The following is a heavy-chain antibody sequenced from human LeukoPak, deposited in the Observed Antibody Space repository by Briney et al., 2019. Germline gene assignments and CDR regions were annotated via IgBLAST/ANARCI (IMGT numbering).Heavy chain of an antibody. D-gene: IGHD2-15*01. CDR2: IRSKAYGGTT. J-gene: IGHJ4*02. V-gene: IGHV3-49*04. Sequence: GGSLRLSCTASGFTFGDYAMSWVRQAPGKGLEWVGFIRSKAYGGTTEYAASVKGRFTISIDDSKSIAYLQMNSLRAEDTAVYYCARSKDGGLTIFDYWGQGTLVTVSS. CDR1: GFTFGDYA. CDR3: ARSKDGGLTIFDY.